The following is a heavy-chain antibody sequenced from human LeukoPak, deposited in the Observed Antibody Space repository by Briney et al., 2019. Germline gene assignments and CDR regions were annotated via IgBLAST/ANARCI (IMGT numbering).Heavy chain of an antibody. V-gene: IGHV3-30*04. Sequence: GGSLRLSCAASGFTFSSYSMHWVRQAPGKGLEWLTLISYHGSNKDYTDSVKGRFTISRDNSKNTVFLQINSLRTEDTAIYFCARSPERLGQGYLDSWGQGTLVTVSS. CDR1: GFTFSSYS. J-gene: IGHJ4*02. CDR2: ISYHGSNK. CDR3: ARSPERLGQGYLDS. D-gene: IGHD3/OR15-3a*01.